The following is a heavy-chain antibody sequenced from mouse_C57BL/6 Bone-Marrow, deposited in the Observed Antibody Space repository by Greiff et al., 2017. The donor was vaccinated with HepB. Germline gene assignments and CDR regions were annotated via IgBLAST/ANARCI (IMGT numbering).Heavy chain of an antibody. CDR2: IDPSDSYT. J-gene: IGHJ2*01. Sequence: QVQLQQPGAELVMPGASVKLSCKASGYTFTSYWMHWVKQRPGQGLEWIGEIDPSDSYTNYNQKFKSKATLTVDKPSSTAYMQLSSLTSEDSAVYYCARRTGTYFDYWGQGTTLTVSS. CDR3: ARRTGTYFDY. V-gene: IGHV1-69*01. D-gene: IGHD4-1*01. CDR1: GYTFTSYW.